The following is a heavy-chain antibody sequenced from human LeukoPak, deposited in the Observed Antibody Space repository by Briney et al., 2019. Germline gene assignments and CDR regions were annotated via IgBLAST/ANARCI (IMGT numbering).Heavy chain of an antibody. Sequence: SETLSLTCSVSGGSISSGSYYWGWIRQPPGKGLEWIGSIHYSGRTYYNSSLKSPVTISLDTSKNQFSLKRSSVTAADTAVYYCARRYGGYFDYWGQGTLVIVSS. CDR1: GGSISSGSYY. CDR2: IHYSGRT. J-gene: IGHJ4*02. CDR3: ARRYGGYFDY. D-gene: IGHD5-24*01. V-gene: IGHV4-39*07.